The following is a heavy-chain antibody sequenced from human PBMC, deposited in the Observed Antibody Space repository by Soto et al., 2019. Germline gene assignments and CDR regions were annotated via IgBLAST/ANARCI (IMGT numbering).Heavy chain of an antibody. D-gene: IGHD1-26*01. Sequence: QVQLVESGGGVVQPGRSLRLSCAASGFTFSSYGMHWVRQAPGKGLEWVAVIWYDGSNKYYADSVKGRFTISRDNSKDTLYMQMNSLRDEDMSVYYCAIDLWSYYGGGYYYVIDVWGQGTTVTVSS. CDR2: IWYDGSNK. J-gene: IGHJ6*02. CDR3: AIDLWSYYGGGYYYVIDV. CDR1: GFTFSSYG. V-gene: IGHV3-33*01.